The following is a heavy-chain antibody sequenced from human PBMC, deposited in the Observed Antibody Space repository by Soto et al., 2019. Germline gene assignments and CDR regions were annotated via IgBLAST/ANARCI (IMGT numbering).Heavy chain of an antibody. CDR3: ARGGRQTRENYFYY. CDR2: IRGFSGHT. Sequence: QVQLVQSGVEVKKPGASVKVSCKASGYSFSHYAINWVRQAPGQGLEWMGWIRGFSGHTDYAQKRQGRVGRTPHTSTNTAYMELRSLRADDTAIYYCARGGRQTRENYFYYCGKGTLVTVSS. CDR1: GYSFSHYA. J-gene: IGHJ4*02. D-gene: IGHD1-26*01. V-gene: IGHV1-18*01.